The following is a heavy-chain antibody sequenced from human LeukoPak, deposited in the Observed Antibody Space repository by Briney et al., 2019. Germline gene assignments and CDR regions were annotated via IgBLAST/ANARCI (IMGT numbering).Heavy chain of an antibody. Sequence: GVCVSLPHVACVFILRRNYIIWVRQAPGRAREWVVVDYSNGSTYYAEAVKGRFTISRDNSKNTLYLQMNSLRAEDTAVYYCASGFWLPDYMDLWDKGTTVTVSS. CDR2: DYSNGST. CDR1: VFILRRNY. V-gene: IGHV3-66*01. J-gene: IGHJ6*03. CDR3: ASGFWLPDYMDL. D-gene: IGHD2/OR15-2a*01.